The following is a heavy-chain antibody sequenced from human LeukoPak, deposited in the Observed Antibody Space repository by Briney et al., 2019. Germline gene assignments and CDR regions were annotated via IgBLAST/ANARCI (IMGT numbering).Heavy chain of an antibody. CDR2: IYYSGST. CDR1: GGSISSYY. J-gene: IGHJ6*03. Sequence: PSETLSLTCTVSGGSISSYYWSWIRQPPGKGLEWIGYIYYSGSTNYNPSLKSRVTISVHTSKNQLSLKLSSVTAADTAVYYCARVRATLFGVAMDYMDVWGKGTTVTVSS. CDR3: ARVRATLFGVAMDYMDV. V-gene: IGHV4-59*08. D-gene: IGHD3-3*01.